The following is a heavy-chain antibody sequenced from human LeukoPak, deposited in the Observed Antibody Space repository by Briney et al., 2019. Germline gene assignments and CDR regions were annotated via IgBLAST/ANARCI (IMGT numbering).Heavy chain of an antibody. CDR2: INPSGGST. Sequence: ASVKVSCKASGYTFTSYYMHWVRQAPGQGLEWMGIINPSGGSTSYAQKFQGRVTMTRDTSTSTVYMELSGLRSEDTAVYYCAGDASDYYGSFDYWGQGTLVTVSS. CDR1: GYTFTSYY. J-gene: IGHJ4*02. CDR3: AGDASDYYGSFDY. V-gene: IGHV1-46*03. D-gene: IGHD3-16*01.